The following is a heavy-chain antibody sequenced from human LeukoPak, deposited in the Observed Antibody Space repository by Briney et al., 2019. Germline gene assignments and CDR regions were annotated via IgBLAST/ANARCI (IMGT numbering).Heavy chain of an antibody. CDR1: GFTVSSNY. CDR2: IYSGGST. J-gene: IGHJ4*02. Sequence: GGSLRLSCADSGFTVSSNYMSWVRQAPGKGLEWVSVIYSGGSTYYADSVKGRFTISRDNSKNTLYLQMNSLRAEDTAVYYCTTSTYYYGSGSYPGDYWGQGTLVTVSS. V-gene: IGHV3-53*01. CDR3: TTSTYYYGSGSYPGDY. D-gene: IGHD3-10*01.